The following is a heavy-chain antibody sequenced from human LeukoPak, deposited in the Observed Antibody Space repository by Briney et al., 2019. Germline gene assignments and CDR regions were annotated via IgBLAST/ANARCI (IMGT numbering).Heavy chain of an antibody. J-gene: IGHJ6*03. CDR1: GGAFSSYA. V-gene: IGHV1-69*01. CDR3: ARDPTRITIFGVVPQYMDV. Sequence: SGKVSCRASGGAFSSYAFSWVRRAPGQGLEGMGGFIPIFGTADYAQKFQGRVTITAAESTSTAYMELSSLRSEDTAVYYCARDPTRITIFGVVPQYMDVWGKGTTVTVSS. D-gene: IGHD3-3*01. CDR2: FIPIFGTA.